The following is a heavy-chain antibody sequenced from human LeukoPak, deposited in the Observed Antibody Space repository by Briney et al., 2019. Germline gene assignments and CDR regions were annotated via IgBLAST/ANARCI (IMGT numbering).Heavy chain of an antibody. D-gene: IGHD6-19*01. J-gene: IGHJ4*02. CDR1: GLHFSNYA. CDR2: ISSISTST. CDR3: AKVSLAGYNSGAHFDY. Sequence: GGPLTLSCTLSGLHFSNYAKMWVRQAPGKGLEWVSCISSISTSTYYADSVKGRCTISRDNSKNTLYLHLSRLRAEDTALYFCAKVSLAGYNSGAHFDYWGQGTLVTVSS. V-gene: IGHV3-23*01.